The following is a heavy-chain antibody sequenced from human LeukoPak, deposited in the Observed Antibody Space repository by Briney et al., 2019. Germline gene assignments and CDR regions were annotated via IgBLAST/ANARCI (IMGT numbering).Heavy chain of an antibody. CDR1: GYTFTDYY. Sequence: ASVKVSCKASGYTFTDYYMHWVQQAPGQGLEWMGWIKPRSGDTNYAQKFQGRVTMTRDTSISTAYMELSSLKSDDTAVYYCARFPQGAGEWGQGTLVTVSS. CDR2: IKPRSGDT. V-gene: IGHV1-2*02. D-gene: IGHD7-27*01. CDR3: ARFPQGAGE. J-gene: IGHJ4*02.